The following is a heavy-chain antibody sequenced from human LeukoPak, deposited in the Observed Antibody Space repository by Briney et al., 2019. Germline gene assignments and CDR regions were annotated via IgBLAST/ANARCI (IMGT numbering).Heavy chain of an antibody. D-gene: IGHD2-2*01. CDR1: GGSISSYY. CDR3: ARAPGAAID. J-gene: IGHJ4*02. V-gene: IGHV4-34*01. CDR2: INHSGST. Sequence: SETLSLTCTVSGGSISSYYWSWIREPPGEGLEWIGEINHSGSTNYNPSLKSRVSISVDTSKNQFSLKLNSVTAADTAVYYCARAPGAAIDWGQGTLVTVSS.